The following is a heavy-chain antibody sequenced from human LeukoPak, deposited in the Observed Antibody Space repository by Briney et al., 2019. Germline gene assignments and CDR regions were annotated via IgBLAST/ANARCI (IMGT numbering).Heavy chain of an antibody. CDR2: ISNSGST. CDR1: GGSISSHY. D-gene: IGHD2-15*01. V-gene: IGHV4-59*11. Sequence: SETLSLTCTVSGGSISSHYWTWIRQSPVKGLEWIGDISNSGSTSYNPSLKSRVTISIDPSKNQFSLKLSSVTAADTAVYYCGRDALVGYFSYYYMDVWGKGTTVTVSS. J-gene: IGHJ6*03. CDR3: GRDALVGYFSYYYMDV.